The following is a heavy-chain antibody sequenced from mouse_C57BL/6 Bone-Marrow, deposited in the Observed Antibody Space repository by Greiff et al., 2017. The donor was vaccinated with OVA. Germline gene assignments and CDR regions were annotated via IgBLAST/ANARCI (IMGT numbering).Heavy chain of an antibody. Sequence: QVQLKQSGAELVKPGASVKLSCKASGYTFTSYWMHWVKQRPGRGLEWIGRIDPNSGGTKYNEKFKSKATLTVDKPSSTAYMQLSSLTSEDSAVYYCARGDSNYVLGAMDYWGQGTSVTVSS. J-gene: IGHJ4*01. CDR3: ARGDSNYVLGAMDY. CDR1: GYTFTSYW. V-gene: IGHV1-72*01. D-gene: IGHD2-5*01. CDR2: IDPNSGGT.